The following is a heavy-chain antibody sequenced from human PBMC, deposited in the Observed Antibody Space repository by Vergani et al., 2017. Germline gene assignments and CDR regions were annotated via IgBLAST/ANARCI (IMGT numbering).Heavy chain of an antibody. CDR1: GGSISSSSYY. CDR2: INHSGST. D-gene: IGHD6-13*01. Sequence: QVQLQQWGAGLLKPSETLSLTCTVSGGSISSSSYYWSWIRQPPGKGLEWIGEINHSGSTNYNRSLKSRVTIAVHTSKYQFSLKLSSVTAADTAVYYCARAAGIAAAGGFDPWGQGTLVTVSS. V-gene: IGHV4-34*01. CDR3: ARAAGIAAAGGFDP. J-gene: IGHJ5*02.